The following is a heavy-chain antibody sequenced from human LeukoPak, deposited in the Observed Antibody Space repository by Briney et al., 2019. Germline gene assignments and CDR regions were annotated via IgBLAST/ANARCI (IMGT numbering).Heavy chain of an antibody. J-gene: IGHJ4*02. CDR1: GFTVSSNY. Sequence: GGSLRLSCAASGFTVSSNYMSWVRQAPGKGLEWVSVIYSGGSTYYADSVKGRFTISRDNSKNTLYLQMNSLRAEDTAVYYCAKRLTVTSVYYFDYWGQGTLVTVSS. V-gene: IGHV3-66*01. CDR2: IYSGGST. CDR3: AKRLTVTSVYYFDY. D-gene: IGHD4-17*01.